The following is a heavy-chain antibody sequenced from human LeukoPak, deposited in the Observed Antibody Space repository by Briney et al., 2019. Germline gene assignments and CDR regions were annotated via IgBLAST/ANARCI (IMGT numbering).Heavy chain of an antibody. J-gene: IGHJ5*02. CDR2: ISYDGSSK. Sequence: PGGSLRLSCAASGFTFSSYAIHWVRQAPGKGLEWVAVISYDGSSKYYADSVKGRFAISRDNSKNTLYLQMSSLRSEDTAIYYCAREEYQLPHSNWFDPWGQGTLVTVSS. CDR1: GFTFSSYA. CDR3: AREEYQLPHSNWFDP. V-gene: IGHV3-30*15. D-gene: IGHD2-2*01.